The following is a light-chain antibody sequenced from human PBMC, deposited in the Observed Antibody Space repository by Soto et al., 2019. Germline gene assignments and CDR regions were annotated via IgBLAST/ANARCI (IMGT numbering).Light chain of an antibody. CDR3: QQRSSWPIT. CDR1: QSISNY. V-gene: IGKV3-11*01. CDR2: DAS. Sequence: DIVMTQSPATLSVSPGERATLSCRASQSISNYLAWYQQKPGQAPRLLIYDASNRATGIPARFSGSGSGTDFTLTISSLEPEDFAVYYCQQRSSWPITFGQGTRLEIK. J-gene: IGKJ5*01.